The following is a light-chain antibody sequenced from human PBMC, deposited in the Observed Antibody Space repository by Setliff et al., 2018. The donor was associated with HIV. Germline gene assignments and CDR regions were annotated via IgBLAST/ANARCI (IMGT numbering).Light chain of an antibody. J-gene: IGLJ1*01. V-gene: IGLV2-14*03. CDR2: DVS. CDR3: CSYADTSTYV. CDR1: SSDVGGYNY. Sequence: QSALTQPASVSGSPGRSITISCTGTSSDVGGYNYVSWYQQNPGKAPKLMIYDVSNRPSGVSNRFSGSKSGNTASLTISGLQAEDEADYYCCSYADTSTYVFGTGTKVTVL.